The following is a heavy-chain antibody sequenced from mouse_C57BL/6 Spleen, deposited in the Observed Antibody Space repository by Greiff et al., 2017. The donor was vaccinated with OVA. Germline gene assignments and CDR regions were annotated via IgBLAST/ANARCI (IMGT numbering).Heavy chain of an antibody. D-gene: IGHD2-1*01. CDR2: IDPSDSYT. V-gene: IGHV1-69*01. CDR3: AWGNYTWFAY. J-gene: IGHJ3*01. Sequence: QLPQPGAELVMPGASVKLSCKASGYTFTSYWMHWVKQRPGQGLEWIGEIDPSDSYTNYNQKFKGKSTLTVDKSSSTAYMQLSSLTSEDSAVYYCAWGNYTWFAYWGQGTLVTVSA. CDR1: GYTFTSYW.